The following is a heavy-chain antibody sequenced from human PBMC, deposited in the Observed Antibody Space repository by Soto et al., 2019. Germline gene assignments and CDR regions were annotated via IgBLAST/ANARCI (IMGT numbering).Heavy chain of an antibody. J-gene: IGHJ3*02. CDR2: VGGSDTDK. CDR3: AKDATAVNGVWDPFDM. V-gene: IGHV3-23*01. CDR1: GFTFSAYA. D-gene: IGHD2-8*01. Sequence: EVQLLESGGGVVQPGGSLRLSCAASGFTFSAYAMSWVRQAPGKGLQWVSGVGGSDTDKHYAGSVRGRFTVSRDNSKNTLYLQMNSLRVDDTAVYYCAKDATAVNGVWDPFDMWGQGTEVTVSS.